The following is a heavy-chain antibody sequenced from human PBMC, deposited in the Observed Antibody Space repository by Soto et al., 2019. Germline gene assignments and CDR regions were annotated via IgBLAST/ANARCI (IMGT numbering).Heavy chain of an antibody. J-gene: IGHJ6*03. CDR2: IYSAGST. Sequence: GGSLRLSCVASGFTVSSSYMSWVRQAPGEGLEWVSIIYSAGSTYYADSVKGRFTISRDNSKNTLYVQMNTLRVEDTAVYYCARGVINNWDYGFGYMVVWGKGTTVTLSS. D-gene: IGHD1-7*01. CDR1: GFTVSSSY. V-gene: IGHV3-66*01. CDR3: ARGVINNWDYGFGYMVV.